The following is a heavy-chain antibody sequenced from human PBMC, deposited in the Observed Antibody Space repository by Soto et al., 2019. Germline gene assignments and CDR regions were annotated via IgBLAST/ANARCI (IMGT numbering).Heavy chain of an antibody. CDR3: ARDLPSRDGYNRDYYYGMDV. CDR2: INPSSGST. CDR1: VYTFTSYY. V-gene: IGHV1-46*01. J-gene: IGHJ6*02. D-gene: IGHD5-12*01. Sequence: ASVKVSCKASVYTFTSYYMHWVRQAPGQGLEWMGIINPSSGSTSYAQKFQGRVTMTRDTSTSTVYMELSSLRSEDTTVYYCARDLPSRDGYNRDYYYGMDVWGQGTTVTVSS.